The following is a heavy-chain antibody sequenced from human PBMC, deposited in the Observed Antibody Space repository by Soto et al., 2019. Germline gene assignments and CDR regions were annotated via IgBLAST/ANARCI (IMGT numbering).Heavy chain of an antibody. Sequence: EVQLLESGGGLVQPGGSLRLSCAASGFTFSSYAMSWVRQAPGKGLEWVSAISGSGGSTYYADSVKGRFTISRDNSKNTLYLQMNSLRAEDTAVYYCAKDHISEPGYSSSWTPFDYWGQGTLVTVSS. CDR2: ISGSGGST. V-gene: IGHV3-23*01. CDR3: AKDHISEPGYSSSWTPFDY. CDR1: GFTFSSYA. D-gene: IGHD6-13*01. J-gene: IGHJ4*02.